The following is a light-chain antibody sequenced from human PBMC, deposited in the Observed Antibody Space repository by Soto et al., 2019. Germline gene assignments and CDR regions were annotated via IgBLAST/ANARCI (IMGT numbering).Light chain of an antibody. Sequence: EIVLPQSPGTLSLSPGERAPLSCRASQSVSSSYLAWYQQKPGQAPRLLIYGASSRATGIPDRFSGSGSGTDFTLTISRLEPEDFAVYYCQQSETFGQGTKVDIK. CDR2: GAS. CDR3: QQSET. J-gene: IGKJ1*01. V-gene: IGKV3-20*01. CDR1: QSVSSSY.